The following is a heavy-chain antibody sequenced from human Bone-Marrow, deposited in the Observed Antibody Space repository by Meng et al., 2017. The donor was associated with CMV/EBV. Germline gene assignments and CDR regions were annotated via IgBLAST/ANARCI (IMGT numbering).Heavy chain of an antibody. V-gene: IGHV3-11*04. CDR1: GFSFSDYY. Sequence: GESLKISCAASGFSFSDYYMSWIRQAPAKGLEWVSYISSSAATIYYADSVKGRFTISRDNAKNSLYLQMNSLRAEDTAVYYCARDSTRTGFDPWGQGTLVTVSS. CDR2: ISSSAATI. CDR3: ARDSTRTGFDP. D-gene: IGHD1-14*01. J-gene: IGHJ5*02.